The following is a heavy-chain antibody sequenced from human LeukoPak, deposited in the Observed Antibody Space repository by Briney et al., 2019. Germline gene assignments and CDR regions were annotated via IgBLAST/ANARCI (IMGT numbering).Heavy chain of an antibody. V-gene: IGHV1-69*05. J-gene: IGHJ4*02. CDR3: ARDSWGAVAGTLDY. D-gene: IGHD6-19*01. Sequence: SVKVSCKASGGTFSSYAISWVRQAPGQGLEWMGGIIPIFGTANYAQKFQGRVTITTDGSTNTAYMELSSLKSEDTAVYYCARDSWGAVAGTLDYWGQGTLVTVSS. CDR1: GGTFSSYA. CDR2: IIPIFGTA.